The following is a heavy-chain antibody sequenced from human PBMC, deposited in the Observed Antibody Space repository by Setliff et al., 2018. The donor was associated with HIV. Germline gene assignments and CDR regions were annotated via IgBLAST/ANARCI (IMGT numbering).Heavy chain of an antibody. CDR2: ISHDGRNE. Sequence: GGSLRLSCAASGFIFNNYGMHWFRQAPGKGLDWVALISHDGRNEYYADSVKRRFTISRDNSNNMLYLQMNILRVEDTALYYCAKALYKHSSGWDYYGLDVWGQGTTVTVS. CDR3: AKALYKHSSGWDYYGLDV. D-gene: IGHD6-19*01. J-gene: IGHJ6*02. CDR1: GFIFNNYG. V-gene: IGHV3-30*18.